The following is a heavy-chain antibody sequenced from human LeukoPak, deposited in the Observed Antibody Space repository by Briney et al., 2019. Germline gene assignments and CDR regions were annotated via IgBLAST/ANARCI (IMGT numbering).Heavy chain of an antibody. D-gene: IGHD3-10*01. CDR3: ARVRVRGTNLFDD. CDR2: INPNSGGT. J-gene: IGHJ4*02. Sequence: ASVKVSCKASGYTFTGYYMHWVRQAPGQGLEWMGWINPNSGGTNYAQKFQGRVTMTRDTSISTAYMELSRLRSDDTAVYYCARVRVRGTNLFDDWGQGTLVTVSS. V-gene: IGHV1-2*02. CDR1: GYTFTGYY.